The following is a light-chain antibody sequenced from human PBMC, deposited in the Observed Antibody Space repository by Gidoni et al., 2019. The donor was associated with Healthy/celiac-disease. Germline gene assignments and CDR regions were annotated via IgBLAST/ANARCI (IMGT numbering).Light chain of an antibody. CDR3: QQYGSSPRT. Sequence: EIVLPQSPGTLSLSPGERATLSCRASQSVSSSYLAWHQQKPCQAPRLILYGASSRATGIPDRFSGSGSGTDFTLTISRLEPEDFAVYSCQQYGSSPRTFGQGTKVEIK. CDR1: QSVSSSY. V-gene: IGKV3-20*01. CDR2: GAS. J-gene: IGKJ1*01.